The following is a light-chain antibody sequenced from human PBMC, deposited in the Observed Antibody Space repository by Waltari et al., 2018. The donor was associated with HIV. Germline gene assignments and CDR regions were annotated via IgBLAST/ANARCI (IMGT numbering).Light chain of an antibody. CDR3: ISYGPGFTLM. CDR2: VVT. Sequence: QSALTQPASVSGSPGQSITISCTGTSFDVGDYNHVSWYQLHPGKTPKLLIYVVTNRPSGALKRRAGFQSGLTVSLSPAALHAEDECDNYCISYGPGFTLMCGGGTKLPVL. V-gene: IGLV2-14*01. J-gene: IGLJ3*02. CDR1: SFDVGDYNH.